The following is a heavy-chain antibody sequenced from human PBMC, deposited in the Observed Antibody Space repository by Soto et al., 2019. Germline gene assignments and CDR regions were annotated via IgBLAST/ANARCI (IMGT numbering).Heavy chain of an antibody. CDR1: GFTFSSYA. D-gene: IGHD3-9*01. V-gene: IGHV3-23*01. Sequence: EVQLLESGGGLVQPGGSLRLSCAASGFTFSSYAMCWVRQAPGKGLEWVSAIGGTGGRAYYADSVKGRFTVSRDNSRTTLFIQMNSLRVEDTAIYYCAKADRPYYEILTGPDYWGQGTRVTVSS. J-gene: IGHJ4*02. CDR3: AKADRPYYEILTGPDY. CDR2: IGGTGGRA.